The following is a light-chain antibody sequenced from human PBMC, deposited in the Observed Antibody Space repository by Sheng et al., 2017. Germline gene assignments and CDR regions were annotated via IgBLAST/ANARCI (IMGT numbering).Light chain of an antibody. CDR2: GNS. J-gene: IGLJ2*01. V-gene: IGLV1-40*01. CDR3: QSYDSSLSAVV. Sequence: LTQPPSVSGAPGQRVTISCTGSSSNIGAGYDVHWYQQLPGTAPKLLIYGNSNRPSGVPDRFSGSKSGTSASLAITGLQAEDEADYYCQSYDSSLSAVVFGGGTKLTVL. CDR1: SSNIGAGYD.